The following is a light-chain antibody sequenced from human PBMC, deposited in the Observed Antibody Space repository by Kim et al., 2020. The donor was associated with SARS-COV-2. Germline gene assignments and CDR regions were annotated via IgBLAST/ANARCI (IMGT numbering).Light chain of an antibody. CDR3: SSYTSASTLV. V-gene: IGLV2-14*03. CDR2: DVN. J-gene: IGLJ2*01. CDR1: SSDVGDYNY. Sequence: QSALTQPASVSGSPGQSITISCNGTSSDVGDYNYVSWYQQYPGKPPKLIIYDVNNRPSGVSDRFSASQSGIPASLTISGLQPEDEATYYCSSYTSASTLVFGGGTQLTVL.